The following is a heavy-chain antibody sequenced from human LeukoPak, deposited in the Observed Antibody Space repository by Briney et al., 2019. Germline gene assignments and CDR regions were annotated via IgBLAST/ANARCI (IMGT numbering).Heavy chain of an antibody. J-gene: IGHJ5*02. CDR3: ARVRDLVVAP. Sequence: GSLRLSCAASGFTFSSYSMNWVRQAPGKGREWVSYISSSSSTIYYADSVKGRITISRDNAKNSLYLQMNSLRAEDTAVYYCARVRDLVVAPWGQGPLVTVSS. V-gene: IGHV3-48*01. CDR2: ISSSSSTI. D-gene: IGHD3-22*01. CDR1: GFTFSSYS.